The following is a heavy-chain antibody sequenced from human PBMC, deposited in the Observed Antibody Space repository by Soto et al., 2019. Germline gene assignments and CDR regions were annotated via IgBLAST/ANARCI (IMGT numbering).Heavy chain of an antibody. J-gene: IGHJ5*02. D-gene: IGHD6-13*01. CDR3: VRRHVSATGIDWFDP. CDR1: GYTFTSYG. Sequence: ASVKVSCKASGYTFTSYGIHWVRRAPGQRPEWMGWINAANGDTKYSPKFQGRVTITRDTSASTAYMELSSLRSEDTAVYYCVRRHVSATGIDWFDPWGQGTLVTVSS. CDR2: INAANGDT. V-gene: IGHV1-3*01.